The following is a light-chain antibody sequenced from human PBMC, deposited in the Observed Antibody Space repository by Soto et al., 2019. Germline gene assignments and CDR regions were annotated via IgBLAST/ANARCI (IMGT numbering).Light chain of an antibody. Sequence: EIVLTQSPATLSLSPGERATLSCRASQSISSFLAWYQQKPGQAPRLLIYGASNRATGIPARFSGSGSGTDFTLTISSLEPEDFAVYYCHQRSNWPPWTFGQGTKVDI. V-gene: IGKV3-11*01. CDR3: HQRSNWPPWT. CDR1: QSISSF. J-gene: IGKJ1*01. CDR2: GAS.